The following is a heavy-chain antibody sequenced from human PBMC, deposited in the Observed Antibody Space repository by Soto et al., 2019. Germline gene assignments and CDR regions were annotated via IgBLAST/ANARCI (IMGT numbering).Heavy chain of an antibody. CDR2: IYSGGST. V-gene: IGHV3-53*01. CDR3: ARDRLLERPYYYYGMDV. Sequence: GGFPRLSFCASGFTPRRKHMSLGRQAPGKGLEWVSVIYSGGSTYYADSVKGRFTISRDNSKNTLYLQMNSLRAEDTAVYYCARDRLLERPYYYYGMDVWGQGTTVTVSS. D-gene: IGHD1-1*01. CDR1: GFTPRRKH. J-gene: IGHJ6*02.